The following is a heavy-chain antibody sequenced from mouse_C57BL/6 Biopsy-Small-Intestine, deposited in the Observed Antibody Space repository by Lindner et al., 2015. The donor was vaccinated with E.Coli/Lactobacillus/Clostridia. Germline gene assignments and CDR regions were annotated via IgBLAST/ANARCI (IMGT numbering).Heavy chain of an antibody. CDR3: ARKDDNSASFAY. J-gene: IGHJ3*01. D-gene: IGHD3-2*02. V-gene: IGHV1-81*01. CDR1: GYTFTTYG. CDR2: IYSRSDST. Sequence: VQLQESGAELARPGASVKLSCKASGYTFTTYGITWVKQRPGQGLEWIGEIYSRSDSTYYSENFKGKATLTADISSNTAYMELRSLTSEDSAVYFCARKDDNSASFAYWGQGTLVTVSA.